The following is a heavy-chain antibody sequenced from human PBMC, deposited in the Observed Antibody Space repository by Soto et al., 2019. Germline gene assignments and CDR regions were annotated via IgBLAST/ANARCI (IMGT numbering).Heavy chain of an antibody. J-gene: IGHJ6*01. CDR2: IYYTGHT. CDR1: GDAVSSVSFY. Sequence: SETLSLTCSVSGDAVSSVSFYWGWVRQPPGKGLEWIGNIYYTGHTFYNPSLKSRVTISIDTSKNQFSLNLTSVTAADTAVYFSGRQYDCRSHYFYSMDVWGQGTTFPASS. V-gene: IGHV4-39*01. CDR3: GRQYDCRSHYFYSMDV. D-gene: IGHD2-21*02.